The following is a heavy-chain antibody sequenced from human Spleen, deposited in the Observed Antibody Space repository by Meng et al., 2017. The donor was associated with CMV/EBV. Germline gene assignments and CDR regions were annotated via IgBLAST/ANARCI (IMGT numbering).Heavy chain of an antibody. CDR2: ITSSGTTI. V-gene: IGHV3-11*04. D-gene: IGHD1-1*01. J-gene: IGHJ4*02. CDR1: GFTFSDYY. Sequence: GESLKISCAASGFTFSDYYMSWIRQAPGKGLEWISYITSSGTTIYYADSVKGRFTISRDNSKNTLYLQMNSLRAEDTAVYYCARGWAGTTVYWGQGTLVTVSS. CDR3: ARGWAGTTVY.